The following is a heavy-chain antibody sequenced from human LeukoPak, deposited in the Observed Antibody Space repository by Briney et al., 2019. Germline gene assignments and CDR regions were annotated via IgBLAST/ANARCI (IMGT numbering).Heavy chain of an antibody. J-gene: IGHJ4*02. CDR2: IYYSGST. Sequence: PSETLSLTCTVSGGSISSSSYYWGWIRQPPGKGLEWIGSIYYSGSTYYNPSLKSRVTISVGTSKNQFSLELSSVTAADTAVYYCARDHIAVAGTDYWGQGTLVTVSS. D-gene: IGHD6-19*01. CDR1: GGSISSSSYY. V-gene: IGHV4-39*07. CDR3: ARDHIAVAGTDY.